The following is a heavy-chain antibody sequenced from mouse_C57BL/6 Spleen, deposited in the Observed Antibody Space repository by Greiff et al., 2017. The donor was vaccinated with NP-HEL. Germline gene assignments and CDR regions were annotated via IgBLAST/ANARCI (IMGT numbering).Heavy chain of an antibody. D-gene: IGHD1-1*01. Sequence: VQLQQSGPELVKPGASVKLSCKASGYTFTSYDINWVKQRPGQGREGIGWIYPRDGSTKYNEKFKGKATLTVDTSSSTAYMELHSLTSEDSAVYFCARSDYYGSSPFAYWGQGTLVTVSA. CDR1: GYTFTSYD. CDR3: ARSDYYGSSPFAY. J-gene: IGHJ3*01. CDR2: IYPRDGST. V-gene: IGHV1-85*01.